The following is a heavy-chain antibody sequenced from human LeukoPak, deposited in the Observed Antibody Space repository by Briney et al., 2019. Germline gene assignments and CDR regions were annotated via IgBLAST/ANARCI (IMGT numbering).Heavy chain of an antibody. D-gene: IGHD3-10*01. Sequence: PGGSLRLSCAASGFTFSSYAMHWVRQAPGKGLEWVAVISYDGSNKYYADSVKGRFTISRDNSKNTLYLQMNSLRAEDTAVYYCARDSYYGSGSSHHPDYWGQGTLVTVSS. CDR3: ARDSYYGSGSSHHPDY. CDR1: GFTFSSYA. V-gene: IGHV3-30*04. J-gene: IGHJ4*02. CDR2: ISYDGSNK.